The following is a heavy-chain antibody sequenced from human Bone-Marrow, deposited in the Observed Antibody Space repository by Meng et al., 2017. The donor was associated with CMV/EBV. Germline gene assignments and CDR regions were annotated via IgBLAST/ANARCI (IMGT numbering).Heavy chain of an antibody. Sequence: FSGYYWSWISQPPGKGLEWIGEINHSGSTNYNPSLKSRVTISVDTSKNQFSLKLSSVTAADTAVYYCARRPSTYCSSTSCYGGYFDYWGQGTLVTVSS. D-gene: IGHD2-2*01. J-gene: IGHJ4*02. CDR2: INHSGST. CDR1: FSGYY. V-gene: IGHV4-34*01. CDR3: ARRPSTYCSSTSCYGGYFDY.